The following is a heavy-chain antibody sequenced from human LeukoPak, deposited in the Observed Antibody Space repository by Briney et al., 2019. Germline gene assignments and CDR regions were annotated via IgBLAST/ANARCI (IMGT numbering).Heavy chain of an antibody. CDR3: AKSSGYYYFDY. D-gene: IGHD3-3*01. V-gene: IGHV1-46*01. J-gene: IGHJ4*02. Sequence: ASVKVSCKASGYTFTSYYMHWVRQAPGQGLEWMGIINPSGGSTSYAQKFQDRVTITRDTSATTAYMELNSLISEDTAVYYCAKSSGYYYFDYWGQRTLVAVSS. CDR2: INPSGGST. CDR1: GYTFTSYY.